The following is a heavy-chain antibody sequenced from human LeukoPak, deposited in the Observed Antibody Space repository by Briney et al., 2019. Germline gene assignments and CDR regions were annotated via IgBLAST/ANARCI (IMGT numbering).Heavy chain of an antibody. D-gene: IGHD4/OR15-4a*01. CDR3: ARRAGAYSHPYDY. CDR2: INSDGINT. J-gene: IGHJ4*02. V-gene: IGHV3-74*01. CDR1: GFTFSNYW. Sequence: GGSLRLSCAASGFTFSNYWMHWVRQAPGKGLVWVSRINSDGINTSYADSVKGRFTISRDNAKNTLNLQMNSLRAEDTAVYYCARRAGAYSHPYDYWGQGTLVTVSS.